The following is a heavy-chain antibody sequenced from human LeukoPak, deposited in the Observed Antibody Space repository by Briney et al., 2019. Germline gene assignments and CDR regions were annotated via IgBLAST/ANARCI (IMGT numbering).Heavy chain of an antibody. CDR3: ARQIDGYNSGFDY. Sequence: GASLKISCKGSGYSFTSYWIGWVRQMPGKGLEWMGIIFPGDSDTRYSPSFQGQVTISSDKSISTAYLQWSSLKASDTAMYYCARQIDGYNSGFDYWGQGTLVAVST. V-gene: IGHV5-51*01. CDR1: GYSFTSYW. CDR2: IFPGDSDT. D-gene: IGHD5-24*01. J-gene: IGHJ4*02.